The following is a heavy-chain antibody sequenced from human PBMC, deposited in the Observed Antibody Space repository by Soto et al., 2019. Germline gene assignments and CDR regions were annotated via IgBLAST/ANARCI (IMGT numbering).Heavy chain of an antibody. D-gene: IGHD2-2*01. Sequence: EVQLLESGGGLVQPGGSLRLSCAASGFTFSSYAMSWVRQAPGKGLEWVSAISGSGGSTYYADSVKGRFTISRDNSKNTLYLQMNSLRAEDTAVYYCAKVGTSLVVVPAAVGYYYGMDVWGQGTTVTVSS. V-gene: IGHV3-23*01. J-gene: IGHJ6*02. CDR1: GFTFSSYA. CDR3: AKVGTSLVVVPAAVGYYYGMDV. CDR2: ISGSGGST.